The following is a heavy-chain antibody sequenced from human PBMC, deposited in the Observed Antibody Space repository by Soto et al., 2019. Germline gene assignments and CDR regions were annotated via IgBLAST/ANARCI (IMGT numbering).Heavy chain of an antibody. CDR1: GGSISSGDYY. Sequence: LSLTCTVSGGSISSGDYYWSWIRQPPGKGLEWIGYIYYSGSTYYNPSLKSRVTISVDTSKNQFSLKLSSVTAADTAVYYCARVEDYGDSNWFDPWGQGTLVTVSS. D-gene: IGHD4-17*01. CDR2: IYYSGST. J-gene: IGHJ5*02. CDR3: ARVEDYGDSNWFDP. V-gene: IGHV4-30-4*01.